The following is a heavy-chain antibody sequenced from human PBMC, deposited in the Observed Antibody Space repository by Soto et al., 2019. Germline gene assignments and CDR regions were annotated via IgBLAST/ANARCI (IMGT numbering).Heavy chain of an antibody. CDR3: ARVGYVLLWFGEPNWFDP. CDR2: IIPIFGTA. D-gene: IGHD3-10*01. CDR1: GGTFSSYA. V-gene: IGHV1-69*13. J-gene: IGHJ5*02. Sequence: GASVKVSCKASGGTFSSYAISWVRQAPGQGLEWMGGIIPIFGTANYAQKFQGRVTITADESTSTAYMELSSLRSEDTAVYYCARVGYVLLWFGEPNWFDPWGQGTLVTVSS.